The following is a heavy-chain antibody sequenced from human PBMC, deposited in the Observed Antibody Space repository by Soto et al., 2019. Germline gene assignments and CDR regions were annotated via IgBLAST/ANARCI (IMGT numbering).Heavy chain of an antibody. Sequence: SETLSLTCTVAGGSISSYYWSWIRQPPGKGLEWIGYIYYSGSTNYNPSLKSRVTISVDTSKNQFSLKLSSVTAADTAVYYCASHQSRAPYYFDYWGQGTLVTVSS. CDR3: ASHQSRAPYYFDY. CDR1: GGSISSYY. V-gene: IGHV4-59*08. D-gene: IGHD6-13*01. J-gene: IGHJ4*02. CDR2: IYYSGST.